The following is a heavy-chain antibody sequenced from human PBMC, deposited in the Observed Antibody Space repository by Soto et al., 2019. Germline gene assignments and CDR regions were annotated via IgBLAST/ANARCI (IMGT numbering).Heavy chain of an antibody. CDR2: IYYSGST. J-gene: IGHJ5*02. Sequence: SETLSLTCTVSGGSISSYYWSWIRQPPGKGLEWIGYIYYSGSTNYNPSLKSRVTISVDTSKNQFSLKLSSVTAADTAVYYCARGLFDYDILTGTHGAFEPWGQGTLVTVSS. V-gene: IGHV4-59*01. CDR3: ARGLFDYDILTGTHGAFEP. D-gene: IGHD3-9*01. CDR1: GGSISSYY.